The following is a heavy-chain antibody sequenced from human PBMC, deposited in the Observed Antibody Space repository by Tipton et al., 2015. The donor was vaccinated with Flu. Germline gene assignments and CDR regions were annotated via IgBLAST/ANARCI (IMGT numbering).Heavy chain of an antibody. CDR2: INPNGGST. CDR1: GYTFTSYY. J-gene: IGHJ4*02. V-gene: IGHV1-46*01. CDR3: VTVSCGGGRCYRFAY. Sequence: QLVQSGAEVKKPGASVKVSCKASGYTFTSYYIQWVRQAPGQGLEWVGIINPNGGSTSYAQKFQGRVTMTRDTSTSTVYMELSSLRYEDTAVFYCVTVSCGGGRCYRFAYWGQGTLVTVAS. D-gene: IGHD2-15*01.